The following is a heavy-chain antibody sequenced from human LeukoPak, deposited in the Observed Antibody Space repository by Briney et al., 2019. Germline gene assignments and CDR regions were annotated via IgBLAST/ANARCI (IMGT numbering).Heavy chain of an antibody. Sequence: ASVKVSCKASGYTFTGHSMHWVRQAPGQGLEWMGWINPNSGGTNYGRKFQGRVTMTRDTSISTAYMELSSLRSDDTAVYYCARMDPSWERGQGTLVTVSS. D-gene: IGHD1-26*01. CDR1: GYTFTGHS. CDR2: INPNSGGT. CDR3: ARMDPSWE. V-gene: IGHV1-2*02. J-gene: IGHJ4*02.